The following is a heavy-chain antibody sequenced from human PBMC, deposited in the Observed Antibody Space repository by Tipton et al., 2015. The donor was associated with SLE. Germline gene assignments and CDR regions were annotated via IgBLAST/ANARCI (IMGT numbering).Heavy chain of an antibody. Sequence: SLRLSCAASGSTFSSYWMHWVRQAPGKGLVWISRISRDGSTTYYTDSVKGRFTISRDNAKNTVYLQMNSLSGDDTAVYYCRRGVYSESSVGMDVWGQGTTVTVSS. CDR2: ISRDGSTT. CDR3: RRGVYSESSVGMDV. J-gene: IGHJ6*02. CDR1: GSTFSSYW. V-gene: IGHV3-74*01. D-gene: IGHD6-19*01.